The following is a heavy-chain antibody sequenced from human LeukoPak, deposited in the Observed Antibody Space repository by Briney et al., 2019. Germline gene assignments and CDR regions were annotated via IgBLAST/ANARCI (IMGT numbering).Heavy chain of an antibody. Sequence: GESLKISCKGSGYSFTSYWIGWVRQMPGKGLEWMGIIYPGDSDTRYSPSFQGQVTISADKSINTAYLQWSSLKASDTAMYYCARQGGSSWYNSWFDPWGQGTLVTVSS. V-gene: IGHV5-51*01. CDR2: IYPGDSDT. CDR3: ARQGGSSWYNSWFDP. CDR1: GYSFTSYW. D-gene: IGHD6-13*01. J-gene: IGHJ5*02.